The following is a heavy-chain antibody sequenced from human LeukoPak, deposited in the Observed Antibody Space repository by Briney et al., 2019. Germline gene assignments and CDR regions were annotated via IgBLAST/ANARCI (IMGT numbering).Heavy chain of an antibody. CDR1: GFTFSNAW. V-gene: IGHV3-15*01. Sequence: PGGSLRLSCAASGFTFSNAWMSWVRQAPGKGLEWVGRIKSKTDGGTTDYAAPVKGRFTISRDYSKNTLYLQMNSLKTEDTAVYYCTTDTVTTRVSPFDYWGQGTLVTVSS. J-gene: IGHJ4*02. CDR3: TTDTVTTRVSPFDY. D-gene: IGHD4-17*01. CDR2: IKSKTDGGTT.